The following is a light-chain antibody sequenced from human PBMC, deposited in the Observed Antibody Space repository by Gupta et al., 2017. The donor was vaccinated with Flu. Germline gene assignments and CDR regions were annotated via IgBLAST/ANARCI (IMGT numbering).Light chain of an antibody. CDR3: QQYYTTPLT. V-gene: IGKV4-1*01. J-gene: IGKJ1*01. Sequence: DIVMTQSPDSLAVSLGERATINCKSSQSVLYSSNNKNFLAWYQQKPGQPPKLLIYWASTRESGVPDRFSGSGSGTDFSLTISSLRAEDVAVYYCQQYYTTPLTFGQGTXVEIK. CDR2: WAS. CDR1: QSVLYSSNNKNF.